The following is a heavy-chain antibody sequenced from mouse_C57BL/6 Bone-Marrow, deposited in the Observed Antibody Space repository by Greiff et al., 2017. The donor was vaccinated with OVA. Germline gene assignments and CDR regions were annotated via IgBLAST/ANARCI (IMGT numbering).Heavy chain of an antibody. J-gene: IGHJ1*03. V-gene: IGHV5-4*03. CDR1: GFTFSSYA. D-gene: IGHD2-5*01. CDR2: ISDGGSYT. CDR3: ARVSYSNYGGYFDV. Sequence: EVKLMESGGGLVKPGGSLKLSCAASGFTFSSYAMSWVRQTPEKRLEWVATISDGGSYTYYPDNVKGRFTISRDNAKNNLYLQMSHLKSEDTAMYYCARVSYSNYGGYFDVWGTGTTVTVSS.